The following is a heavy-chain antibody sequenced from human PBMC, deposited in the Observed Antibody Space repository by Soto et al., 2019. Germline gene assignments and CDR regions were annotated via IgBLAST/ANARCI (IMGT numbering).Heavy chain of an antibody. CDR3: ARDYYDSSGYSNWFDP. CDR2: ISAYNGNT. Sequence: ASLKVSCKASGYTFTSYGISWVRQAPGQGLEWMGWISAYNGNTNYAQKLQGRVTMTTDTSTSTAYMELRSLRSDDTAVYYCARDYYDSSGYSNWFDPWGQGTRSTSPQ. CDR1: GYTFTSYG. D-gene: IGHD3-22*01. V-gene: IGHV1-18*01. J-gene: IGHJ5*02.